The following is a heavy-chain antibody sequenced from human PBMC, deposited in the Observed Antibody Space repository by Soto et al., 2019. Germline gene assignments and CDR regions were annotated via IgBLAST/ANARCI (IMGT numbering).Heavy chain of an antibody. CDR3: AKGGGSRSAFDI. J-gene: IGHJ3*02. CDR1: GFTFSSYA. V-gene: IGHV3-23*01. CDR2: SSGSGGST. D-gene: IGHD3-16*01. Sequence: GGSLRLSCAASGFTFSSYAMSWVRQPPGKGLEWVSASSGSGGSTYYADSVKGRFTISRDNSKNTLYLQMNSLRAEDTAVYYCAKGGGSRSAFDIWGQGTMVTVSS.